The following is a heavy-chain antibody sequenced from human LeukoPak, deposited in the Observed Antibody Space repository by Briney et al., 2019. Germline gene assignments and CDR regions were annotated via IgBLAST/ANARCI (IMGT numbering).Heavy chain of an antibody. CDR3: ARVVPAAIRGPYYYYYYMDV. V-gene: IGHV4-61*02. D-gene: IGHD2-2*02. CDR1: GGSISSGSYY. CDR2: IYTSGST. Sequence: PSQTLSLTCTVSGGSISSGSYYWSWIRQPAGKGLVWIGRIYTSGSTNYNPSLKSRVTISVDTSKNQFSLKLSSVTAADTAVYYCARVVPAAIRGPYYYYYYMDVWGKGTTVTVSS. J-gene: IGHJ6*03.